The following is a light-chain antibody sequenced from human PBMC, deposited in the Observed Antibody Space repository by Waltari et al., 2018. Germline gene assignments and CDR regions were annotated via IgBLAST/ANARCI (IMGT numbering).Light chain of an antibody. CDR3: QQYYSILPLA. J-gene: IGKJ3*01. CDR1: QRALYTSNNKNY. Sequence: DIVMTQSPDSLAVSLGERATINCKSSQRALYTSNNKNYLTWYQQKPRQPPKLLIYWASTRESGVTDRCSGSGSGTDFTLTISSVQAEDVAVYYCQQYYSILPLAFGPGTKVDIK. V-gene: IGKV4-1*01. CDR2: WAS.